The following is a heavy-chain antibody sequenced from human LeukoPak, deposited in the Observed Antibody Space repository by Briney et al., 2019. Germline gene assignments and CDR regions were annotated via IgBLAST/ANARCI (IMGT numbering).Heavy chain of an antibody. CDR1: GGTFSSYA. D-gene: IGHD6-19*01. J-gene: IGHJ4*02. V-gene: IGHV1-69*04. Sequence: SSVKVSCKASGGTFSSYAISWVRQAPGQGLEWMGRIIPILGIANYAQEFQGRVTITADKSTSTAYMELSSLGSEDTAVYYCARDGLVAVAGSYFDYWGQGTLVTVSS. CDR2: IIPILGIA. CDR3: ARDGLVAVAGSYFDY.